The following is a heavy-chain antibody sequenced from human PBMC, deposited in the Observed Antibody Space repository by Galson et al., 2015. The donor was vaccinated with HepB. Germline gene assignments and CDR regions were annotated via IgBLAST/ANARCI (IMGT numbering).Heavy chain of an antibody. CDR2: IDPSDSYT. J-gene: IGHJ6*02. D-gene: IGHD3-22*01. CDR1: GSSFTNYW. V-gene: IGHV5-10-1*01. CDR3: SRRYYYDSSGYLDV. Sequence: QSGAEVKKPGESLRISCKGSGSSFTNYWISWVRQMPGKGLEWMGRIDPSDSYTNYSPSFQGHVTISADKSIGTAYLRWSSLEASDTAMFYCSRRYYYDSSGYLDVWGQGTTVTVSS.